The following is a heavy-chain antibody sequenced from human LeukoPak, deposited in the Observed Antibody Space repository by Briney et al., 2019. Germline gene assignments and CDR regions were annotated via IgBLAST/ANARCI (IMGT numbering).Heavy chain of an antibody. CDR2: TKQDGSEK. D-gene: IGHD3-10*01. J-gene: IGHJ4*02. CDR1: GFTFSSYW. V-gene: IGHV3-7*01. Sequence: PGGSLRLSCAVSGFTFSSYWMSWVRQAPGKGLEWVANTKQDGSEKSYVDSVKGPFTISRDNAKNSLYLQMSSLRAEDTAVYYCARGGAYGSFDYWGQGTLVTVSS. CDR3: ARGGAYGSFDY.